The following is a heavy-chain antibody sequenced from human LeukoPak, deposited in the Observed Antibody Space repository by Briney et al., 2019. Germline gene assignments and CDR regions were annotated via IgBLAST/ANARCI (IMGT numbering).Heavy chain of an antibody. J-gene: IGHJ4*02. CDR1: GGSISSYY. D-gene: IGHD1-14*01. CDR2: IYYSGST. V-gene: IGHV4-59*12. Sequence: SETLSLTCTVSGGSISSYYWSWIRQPPGKGLEWIGYIYYSGSTNYNPSLKSRVTISVDTSKNQFSLQLNSVTPEDTAMYYCARDTGVRPRVAHFDYWGQGTLVTVSS. CDR3: ARDTGVRPRVAHFDY.